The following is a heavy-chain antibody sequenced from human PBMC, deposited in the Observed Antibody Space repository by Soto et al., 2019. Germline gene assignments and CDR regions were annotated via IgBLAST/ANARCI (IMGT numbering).Heavy chain of an antibody. Sequence: WGSRRLSCAASGFTFSNYAMNWVRQAPGKGLEWVSSISGSGGGTYYADSVKGRFTISRDNSKNTLVLQMNSLRAEDTAVYYCAKGVAGPELGDVDYWGQGTL. D-gene: IGHD6-19*01. V-gene: IGHV3-23*01. CDR3: AKGVAGPELGDVDY. CDR2: ISGSGGGT. J-gene: IGHJ4*02. CDR1: GFTFSNYA.